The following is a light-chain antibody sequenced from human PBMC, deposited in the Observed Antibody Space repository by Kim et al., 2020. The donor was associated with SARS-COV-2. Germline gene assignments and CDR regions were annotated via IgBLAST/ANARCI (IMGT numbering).Light chain of an antibody. CDR3: QQYYSLPLT. Sequence: RATINCKSSQSVLYSSNNKNYLAWYQQKPGQPPKLLIYWASTRESGVPDRFSGGESGTDFTLTISSLQAEDVALYYCQQYYSLPLTFGGGTKVEI. J-gene: IGKJ4*01. CDR2: WAS. CDR1: QSVLYSSNNKNY. V-gene: IGKV4-1*01.